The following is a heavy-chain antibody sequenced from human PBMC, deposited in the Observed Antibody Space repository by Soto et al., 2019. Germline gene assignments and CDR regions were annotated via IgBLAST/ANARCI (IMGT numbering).Heavy chain of an antibody. CDR3: AKGVVVTATYFHH. CDR2: ISYDEINK. CDR1: GFTFSSYG. D-gene: IGHD2-21*02. Sequence: GGSLRLSCAASGFTFSSYGMHWVRQAPGKGLEWVAVISYDEINKYYADSVKGRFTISRDNSKNTLYLQMNSLGPEDTALYYCAKGVVVTATYFHHWGQGTLVTVSS. J-gene: IGHJ1*01. V-gene: IGHV3-30*18.